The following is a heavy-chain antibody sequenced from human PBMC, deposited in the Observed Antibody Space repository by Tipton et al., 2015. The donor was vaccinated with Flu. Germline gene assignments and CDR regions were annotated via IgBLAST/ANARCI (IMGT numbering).Heavy chain of an antibody. CDR1: GFTFSNYW. J-gene: IGHJ3*02. CDR2: IKQDGSEK. V-gene: IGHV3-7*01. D-gene: IGHD3-16*01. CDR3: ARVGADSFGDAFDI. Sequence: QLVQSGGGLVQPGGSLRLSCAASGFTFSNYWMSWVRQAPGKGLEWVANIKQDGSEKYYVDSVKGRFTISRDNAKNSLFLQMSSLRAEDTAVYSCARVGADSFGDAFDIWGQGTMVTVSS.